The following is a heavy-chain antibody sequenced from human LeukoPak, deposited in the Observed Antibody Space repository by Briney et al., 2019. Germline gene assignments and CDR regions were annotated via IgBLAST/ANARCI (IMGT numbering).Heavy chain of an antibody. J-gene: IGHJ4*02. D-gene: IGHD3-22*01. CDR2: IIPIFGTA. CDR1: GGTFISYA. Sequence: ASVKVSCKASGGTFISYAISWVRQAPGQGLEWMGGIIPIFGTANYAQKFQGRVTITADESTSTAYMELSSLRSEDTAVYYCARVGPYDSRNNPFDYWGQGTLVTVSS. CDR3: ARVGPYDSRNNPFDY. V-gene: IGHV1-69*13.